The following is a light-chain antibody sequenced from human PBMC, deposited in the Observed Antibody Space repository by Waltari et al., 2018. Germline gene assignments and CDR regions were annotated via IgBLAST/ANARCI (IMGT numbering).Light chain of an antibody. J-gene: IGLJ3*02. CDR2: NNN. V-gene: IGLV1-44*01. Sequence: QSVLNQPPSTSGTPGQRVTISCSGSSSAVGPTYVSWYQQLPVTAPTLLIYNNNRRPSGVPDRFSGSKSGTSASLAISGLQSEDEADYYCAAWDDSLNAWMFGGGTKLTGL. CDR1: SSAVGPTY. CDR3: AAWDDSLNAWM.